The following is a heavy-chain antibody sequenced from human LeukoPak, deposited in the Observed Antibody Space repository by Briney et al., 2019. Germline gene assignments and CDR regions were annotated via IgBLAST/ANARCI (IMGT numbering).Heavy chain of an antibody. J-gene: IGHJ3*02. D-gene: IGHD5-12*01. Sequence: GGSLRLSCAASGFTFSSYWMHWVRQAPGKGLEWVSGISWNSGSIGYADSVKGRFTISRDNAKNSLYLQMNSLRAEDTALYYCARGLNLQATAFDIWGQGTMVTVSS. CDR3: ARGLNLQATAFDI. V-gene: IGHV3-9*01. CDR2: ISWNSGSI. CDR1: GFTFSSYW.